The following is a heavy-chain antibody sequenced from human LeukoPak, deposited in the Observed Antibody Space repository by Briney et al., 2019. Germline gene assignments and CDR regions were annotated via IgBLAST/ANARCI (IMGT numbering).Heavy chain of an antibody. CDR3: AKRPLVAAGGHLDN. CDR2: ITGSGDNT. V-gene: IGHV3-23*01. Sequence: PGGSLRLSCAASGFTFSSYAMSWVRQAPGKGLAWVSTITGSGDNTYYADSVKGRFTISRDNSKTTLYLQMNSLRAEDTAVYYCAKRPLVAAGGHLDNWGQGTQVTVSS. D-gene: IGHD2-15*01. CDR1: GFTFSSYA. J-gene: IGHJ4*02.